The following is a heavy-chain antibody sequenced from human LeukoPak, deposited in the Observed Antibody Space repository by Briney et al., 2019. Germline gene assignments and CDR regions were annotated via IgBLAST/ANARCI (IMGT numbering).Heavy chain of an antibody. CDR2: IYTSGST. CDR1: GGSISSGSYY. Sequence: SETLSLTCTVSGGSISSGSYYWSWIRQPAGKGLEWIGRIYTSGSTNYNPSLKSRVTISVDTSKNQFSLKLSSVTAADTAVYYCAREFYYDSSGYYSVYFDYWDQGTLVTVSS. J-gene: IGHJ4*02. V-gene: IGHV4-61*02. CDR3: AREFYYDSSGYYSVYFDY. D-gene: IGHD3-22*01.